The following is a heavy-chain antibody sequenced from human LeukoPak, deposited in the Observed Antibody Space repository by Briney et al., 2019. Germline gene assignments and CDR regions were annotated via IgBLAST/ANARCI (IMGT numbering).Heavy chain of an antibody. D-gene: IGHD3-10*01. CDR2: ISYDGSNK. J-gene: IGHJ4*02. V-gene: IGHV3-30*18. CDR1: GFTFSSYG. CDR3: AKSHYRGFGELFSNFDY. Sequence: GRSLRLSCAASGFTFSSYGMHWVRQAPGKGLEWVAVISYDGSNKYYADSVKGRFNISRDNSKNTLYLQMNSLRAEDTAVYYCAKSHYRGFGELFSNFDYWGQGTLVTVSS.